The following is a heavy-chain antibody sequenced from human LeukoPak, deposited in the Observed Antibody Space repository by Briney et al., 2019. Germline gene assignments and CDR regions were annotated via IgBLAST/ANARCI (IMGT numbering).Heavy chain of an antibody. V-gene: IGHV4-38-2*02. CDR1: GYSISSGYY. CDR2: IYHSGST. CDR3: ARVQEPHYLIMVRGVKAWFDP. D-gene: IGHD3-10*01. Sequence: SETLSLTCTVSGYSISSGYYWGWIRQPPGKGLEWIGSIYHSGSTYYNPSLKSRVTISVDTSKNQFSLKLSSVTAADTAVYYCARVQEPHYLIMVRGVKAWFDPWGQGTLVTVSS. J-gene: IGHJ5*02.